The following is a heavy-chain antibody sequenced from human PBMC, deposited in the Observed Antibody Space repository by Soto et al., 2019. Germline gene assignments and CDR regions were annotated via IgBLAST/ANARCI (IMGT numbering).Heavy chain of an antibody. V-gene: IGHV3-21*05. CDR1: GFTFSSYS. CDR2: ISSGSSYI. CDR3: ARVPMDYYDSSGYLDY. D-gene: IGHD3-22*01. Sequence: PGGSLRLSCAASGFTFSSYSMNWVRQAPGKGLEWVSYISSGSSYIYYADSVKGRFTISRDNAKSSLFLQMNSLRADDTAVYYCARVPMDYYDSSGYLDYWGQGTLVTVSS. J-gene: IGHJ4*02.